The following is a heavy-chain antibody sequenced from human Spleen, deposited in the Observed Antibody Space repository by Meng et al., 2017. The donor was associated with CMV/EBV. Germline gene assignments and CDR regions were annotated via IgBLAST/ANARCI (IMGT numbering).Heavy chain of an antibody. CDR1: GGSVSSGNYY. J-gene: IGHJ6*02. D-gene: IGHD5-12*01. CDR3: ASHSGYDLANYYYYAMDV. Sequence: SETLSLTCTVSGGSVSSGNYYWSWIRQPPGKGLEWIGEINHSGGTNYNPSLKSRVIISVDTSKNQFSLKLTSVTAADTAVYYCASHSGYDLANYYYYAMDVWGQGTTVTVSS. CDR2: INHSGGT. V-gene: IGHV4-39*07.